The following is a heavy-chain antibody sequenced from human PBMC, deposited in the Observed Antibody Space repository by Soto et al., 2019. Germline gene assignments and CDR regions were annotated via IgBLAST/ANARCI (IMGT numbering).Heavy chain of an antibody. V-gene: IGHV1-46*01. CDR1: GYTFTSYY. D-gene: IGHD3-22*01. CDR3: SRDYTYYYDSSGSLTGMDV. CDR2: INPSGGST. J-gene: IGHJ6*02. Sequence: GASVKVSCKASGYTFTSYYMHWVRQAPGQGLEWMGIINPSGGSTSYAQKFQGRVTMTRDTSTSTVYMELSSLRSEDTAVYYCSRDYTYYYDSSGSLTGMDVWGQGPTVTVS.